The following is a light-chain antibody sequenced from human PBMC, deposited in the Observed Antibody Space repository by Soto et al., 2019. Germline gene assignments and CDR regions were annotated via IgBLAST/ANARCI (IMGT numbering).Light chain of an antibody. J-gene: IGKJ1*01. V-gene: IGKV3-15*01. Sequence: EVVMTQSPATLSVSPGERATLSCRASQSVNANLAWYQQKPGQAPRLLIHGASNRATGIPARFSGSGFGTEFSXXIXSXPAEDFAVYYCQQYNTWLWTFGQGTKVEI. CDR2: GAS. CDR3: QQYNTWLWT. CDR1: QSVNAN.